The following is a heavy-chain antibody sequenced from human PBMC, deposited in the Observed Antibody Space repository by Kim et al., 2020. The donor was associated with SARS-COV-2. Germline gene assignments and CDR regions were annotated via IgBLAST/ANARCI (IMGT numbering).Heavy chain of an antibody. J-gene: IGHJ4*02. CDR1: GFTFSSYD. CDR2: ISYDGSNK. D-gene: IGHD3-10*01. Sequence: GSLRLSCAASGFTFSSYDMHWVRQAPGKGLDWVAVISYDGSNKYYADSVRGRFTISRDNSKNTLYLQMNSLRAEDTAVYYCAKPDEGYGGSGTYSPYFDYWGQGTLVTVSS. CDR3: AKPDEGYGGSGTYSPYFDY. V-gene: IGHV3-30*18.